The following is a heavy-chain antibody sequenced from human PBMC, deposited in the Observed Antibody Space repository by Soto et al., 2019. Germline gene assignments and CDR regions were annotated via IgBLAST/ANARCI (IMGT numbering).Heavy chain of an antibody. V-gene: IGHV3-23*01. CDR2: ITDTGGDA. J-gene: IGHJ4*02. Sequence: GSVYAGGSRXLSCVASGLTFGSRAMSWVRQAPGEGLQWVSTITDTGGDAKYADSVRGRFVISRDHSKKTLYLQMTSLTAEDSAMYFRARGSTDSYPGSRIFDFWGRGTLVTVSS. D-gene: IGHD3-10*01. CDR1: GLTFGSRA. CDR3: ARGSTDSYPGSRIFDF.